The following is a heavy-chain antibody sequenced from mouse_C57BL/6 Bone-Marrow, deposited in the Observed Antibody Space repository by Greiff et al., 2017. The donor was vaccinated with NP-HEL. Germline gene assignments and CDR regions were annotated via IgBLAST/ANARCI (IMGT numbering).Heavy chain of an antibody. Sequence: QVQLKQSGAELVKPGASVKLSCKASGYTFTSYWMHWVKQRPGQGLEWIGMIHPNSGSTNYNEKFKSKATLTVDKSSSTAYMQLSSLTSEDSAVYYCARGYYSKDYAMDYWGQGTSVTVSS. J-gene: IGHJ4*01. CDR3: ARGYYSKDYAMDY. D-gene: IGHD2-5*01. CDR2: IHPNSGST. V-gene: IGHV1-64*01. CDR1: GYTFTSYW.